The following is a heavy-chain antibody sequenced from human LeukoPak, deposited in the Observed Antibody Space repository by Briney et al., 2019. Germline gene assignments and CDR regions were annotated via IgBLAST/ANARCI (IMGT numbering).Heavy chain of an antibody. CDR2: ISYDGSNK. Sequence: PGRSLRLSCAASGFTFSSYGMHWVRQAPGKGLEWVAVISYDGSNKYYADSVKGRFTISRDNSKNTLYLQMNSLRAEDTAVYYCARSRAGVWYFDYWGQGTLVTVSS. V-gene: IGHV3-30*03. CDR1: GFTFSSYG. CDR3: ARSRAGVWYFDY. J-gene: IGHJ4*02. D-gene: IGHD3-10*01.